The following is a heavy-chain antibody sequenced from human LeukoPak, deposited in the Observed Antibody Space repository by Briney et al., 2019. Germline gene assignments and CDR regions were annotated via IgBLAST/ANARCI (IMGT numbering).Heavy chain of an antibody. J-gene: IGHJ4*02. CDR3: ARDQTAYYDFWSGYYAY. D-gene: IGHD3-3*01. V-gene: IGHV1-18*01. CDR2: ISAYNGNT. CDR1: GYTFTSYG. Sequence: ASVEVSCKASGYTFTSYGISWVRQAPGQGLEWMGWISAYNGNTNYAQKLQGRVTMTTDTSTSTAYMELRSLRSDDTAVYYCARDQTAYYDFWSGYYAYWGQGTLVTVSS.